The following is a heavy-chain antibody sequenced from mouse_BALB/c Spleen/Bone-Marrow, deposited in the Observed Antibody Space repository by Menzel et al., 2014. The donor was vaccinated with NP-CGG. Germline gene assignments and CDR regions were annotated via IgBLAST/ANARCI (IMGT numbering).Heavy chain of an antibody. J-gene: IGHJ3*01. Sequence: QVQLQQSRPELVKPGASVKISCKASGYAFSISWMNWVKQRPGQGLEWIGRIYPGDGDTNYNGKFKGKATLTADKSSSTAYMQLSSLTSLDSAVYFCARTGPFGYWGQGTLVTVSA. CDR2: IYPGDGDT. CDR1: GYAFSISW. D-gene: IGHD4-1*01. V-gene: IGHV1-82*01. CDR3: ARTGPFGY.